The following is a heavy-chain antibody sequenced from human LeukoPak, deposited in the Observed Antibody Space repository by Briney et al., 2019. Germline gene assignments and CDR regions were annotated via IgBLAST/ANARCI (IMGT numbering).Heavy chain of an antibody. D-gene: IGHD3-10*01. J-gene: IGHJ3*02. V-gene: IGHV3-48*04. Sequence: GGSLRLSCAASGFTFSSYWMSWVRQAPGKGLEWVSYISSSGSTIYYADSVKGRFTISRDNAKNSLYLQMNSLRAEDTAVYYCARAVRGDAFDIWGQGTMVTVSS. CDR3: ARAVRGDAFDI. CDR2: ISSSGSTI. CDR1: GFTFSSYW.